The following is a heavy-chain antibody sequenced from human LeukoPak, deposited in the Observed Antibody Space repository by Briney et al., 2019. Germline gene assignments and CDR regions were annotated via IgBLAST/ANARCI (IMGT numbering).Heavy chain of an antibody. CDR1: GGSISSYY. J-gene: IGHJ5*02. V-gene: IGHV4-59*01. CDR3: ARAENNWFDP. CDR2: IYYSGST. Sequence: SETLSLTCTVSGGSISSYYWSWIRQPPGKGLEWIGYIYYSGSTDYNPSLKSRVTISVDTSKDQFSLKLSSVTAADTAVYYCARAENNWFDPWGQGTLVTVSS.